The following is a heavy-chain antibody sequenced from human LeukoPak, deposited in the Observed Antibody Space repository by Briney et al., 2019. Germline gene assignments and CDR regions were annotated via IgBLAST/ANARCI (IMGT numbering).Heavy chain of an antibody. V-gene: IGHV3-7*05. CDR1: GLTFSNCR. CDR2: IKEDGTET. CDR3: ARDEFGPLAF. Sequence: GGSLRLSCVVSGLTFSNCRMTWVRQAPGRGLEWVANIKEDGTETSYVGSVKGRFTISRDNAKNSLYLQMNSLRAEDTAVYYCARDEFGPLAFWGRGTLVTVSS. J-gene: IGHJ4*02. D-gene: IGHD3/OR15-3a*01.